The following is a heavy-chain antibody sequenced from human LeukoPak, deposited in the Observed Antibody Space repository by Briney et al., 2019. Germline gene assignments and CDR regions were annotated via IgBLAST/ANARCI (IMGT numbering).Heavy chain of an antibody. J-gene: IGHJ4*02. CDR2: IYSDGST. V-gene: IGHV3-53*01. Sequence: PGGSLRLSCAASGFTVSSNDMSWVRQAPGKGLEWVSVIYSDGSTNYADSVKGRITISRDNSKNTVYLQMNSLRVEDTAVYYCARRTGRYWGQGTLVTVSS. CDR1: GFTVSSND. CDR3: ARRTGRY.